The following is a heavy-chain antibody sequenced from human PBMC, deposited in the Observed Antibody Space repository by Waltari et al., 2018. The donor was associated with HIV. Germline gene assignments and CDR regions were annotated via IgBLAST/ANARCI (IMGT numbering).Heavy chain of an antibody. V-gene: IGHV1-18*01. CDR1: GYTFTSYG. CDR3: ARVNMVRGVIISSADYYYYYYGMTS. CDR2: LSAYNGNT. D-gene: IGHD3-10*01. J-gene: IGHJ6*02. Sequence: QVQLVQSGAEVKKPGASVKVSCKASGYTFTSYGISWVRQAPGQGLEWMGWLSAYNGNTNYAQKLQGRVTMTTDTSTSTAYRELRSLRSDDTAVYYCARVNMVRGVIISSADYYYYYYGMTSGAKGPRSPSP.